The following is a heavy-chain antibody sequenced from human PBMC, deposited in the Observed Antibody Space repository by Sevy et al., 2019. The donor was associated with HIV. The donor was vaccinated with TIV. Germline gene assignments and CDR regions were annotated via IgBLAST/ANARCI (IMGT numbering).Heavy chain of an antibody. CDR3: AKGPYSSGEHFQK. J-gene: IGHJ1*01. D-gene: IGHD3-22*01. Sequence: GGSLRLSCEASGFNFNNYAMSWVRQAPGKGLEWVSPISGSGGRTYTADSVRGRLTISRDNSKRTVYLQMNSLRGDDTANYYGAKGPYSSGEHFQKWGQGTRVTVSS. V-gene: IGHV3-23*01. CDR2: ISGSGGRT. CDR1: GFNFNNYA.